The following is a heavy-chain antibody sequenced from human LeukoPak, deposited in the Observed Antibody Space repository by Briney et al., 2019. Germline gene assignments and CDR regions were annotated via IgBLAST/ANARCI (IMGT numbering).Heavy chain of an antibody. CDR2: IYSGGST. CDR3: ARDRDGYNPDY. J-gene: IGHJ4*02. V-gene: IGHV3-53*01. D-gene: IGHD5-24*01. CDR1: GFTVSSNY. Sequence: PGGSLRLSCAASGFTVSSNYMSWVRQAPGKGLEWVSVIYSGGSTYYADSVKGRFTISRDNSKNTLYLQMNSLRAEDTAVYYCARDRDGYNPDYWGQETLVTVSS.